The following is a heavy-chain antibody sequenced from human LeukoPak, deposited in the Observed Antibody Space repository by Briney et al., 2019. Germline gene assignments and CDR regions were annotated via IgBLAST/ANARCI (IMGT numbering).Heavy chain of an antibody. Sequence: GGSLRLSCAASGFNFNNAWLDWVRQTPGQGLEWVGQIKTNADGGTADYAAPVKGRFTISRDDSKNMLYLQMNSLKTEDTAVYYCAKDRRAAAGTRSDYWGQGTLVTVSS. CDR3: AKDRRAAAGTRSDY. D-gene: IGHD6-13*01. J-gene: IGHJ4*02. V-gene: IGHV3-15*07. CDR1: GFNFNNAW. CDR2: IKTNADGGTA.